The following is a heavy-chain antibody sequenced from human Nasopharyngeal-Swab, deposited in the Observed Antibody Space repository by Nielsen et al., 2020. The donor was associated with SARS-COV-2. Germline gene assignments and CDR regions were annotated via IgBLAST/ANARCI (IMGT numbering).Heavy chain of an antibody. CDR3: ARGTYYYDSSGPAFDY. D-gene: IGHD3-22*01. CDR2: IYTSGST. J-gene: IGHJ4*02. CDR1: GGSISSYY. Sequence: SETLSLTCTVSGGSISSYYWSWIRQPAGKGLEWIGRIYTSGSTNYNPSLKSRVTMSVDTSKNQFPLKLSSVTAADTAVYYCARGTYYYDSSGPAFDYWGQGTLVTVSS. V-gene: IGHV4-4*07.